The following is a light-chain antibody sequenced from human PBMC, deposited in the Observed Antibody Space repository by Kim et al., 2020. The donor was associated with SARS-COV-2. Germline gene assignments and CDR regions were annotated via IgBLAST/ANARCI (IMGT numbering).Light chain of an antibody. CDR3: NSRDSNDNVV. J-gene: IGLJ3*02. CDR2: GKN. Sequence: ALGQTGRITCQGDSLRSYDATWYQQKPGQAPILVIYGKNNRPSGIPDRFAGSSSGNTASLTITETQAGDEADYYCNSRDSNDNVVFGGGTKLTVL. V-gene: IGLV3-19*01. CDR1: SLRSYD.